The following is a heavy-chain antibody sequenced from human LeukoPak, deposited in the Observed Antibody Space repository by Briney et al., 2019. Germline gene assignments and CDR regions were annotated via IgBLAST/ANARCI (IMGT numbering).Heavy chain of an antibody. Sequence: GGSLRLSCAASGFTFSSYAMNWVRQAPGKGPEWVSLIKGSGDSTYYADSVRGRFTISRDNSKNTLYLQMNSLRGEDTAVYYCAKGEVVPAAIYGVDVWGQGTTVTVS. V-gene: IGHV3-23*01. CDR1: GFTFSSYA. CDR2: IKGSGDST. D-gene: IGHD2-2*02. J-gene: IGHJ6*02. CDR3: AKGEVVPAAIYGVDV.